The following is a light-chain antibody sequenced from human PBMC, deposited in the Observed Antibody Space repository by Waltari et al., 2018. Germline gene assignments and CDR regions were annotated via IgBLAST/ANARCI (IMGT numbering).Light chain of an antibody. CDR1: QSVASW. CDR3: QQYNNNSPFA. Sequence: DIQMTQSPSTLSASVGDRVTITCRASQSVASWVAWYQQKPGKAPKLLTDKASTLESGVPSRFSVSGSGTEFTLSITSLQPDEFATYYCQQYNNNSPFAFGPGTRVDIK. J-gene: IGKJ3*01. V-gene: IGKV1-5*03. CDR2: KAS.